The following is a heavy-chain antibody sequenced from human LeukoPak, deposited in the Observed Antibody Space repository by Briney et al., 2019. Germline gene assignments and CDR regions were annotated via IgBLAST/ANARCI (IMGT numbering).Heavy chain of an antibody. V-gene: IGHV1-46*01. CDR1: GYTFTSYY. CDR3: ARFLAVAGLDY. J-gene: IGHJ4*02. Sequence: ASVKVSCKASGYTFTSYYMHWVRQAPGQGLEWMGIINPSGGSTSYAQKFQGRVTMARDTSTSTVYMELSSLRSEDTAVYYCARFLAVAGLDYWGQGTLVTVSS. CDR2: INPSGGST. D-gene: IGHD6-19*01.